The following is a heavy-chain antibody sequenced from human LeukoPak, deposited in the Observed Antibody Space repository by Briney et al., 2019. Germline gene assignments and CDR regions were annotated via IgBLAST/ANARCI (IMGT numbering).Heavy chain of an antibody. CDR2: ISSSSSYI. D-gene: IGHD1-26*01. J-gene: IGHJ6*03. CDR3: ARAGLGARNYMDV. CDR1: GFTVSSNY. V-gene: IGHV3-21*01. Sequence: GGSLRLSCAASGFTVSSNYMSWVRQAPGKGLEWVSSISSSSSYIYYADSVKGRFTISRDNAKNSLYLQMNSLRAEDTAVYYCARAGLGARNYMDVWGKGTTVTVSS.